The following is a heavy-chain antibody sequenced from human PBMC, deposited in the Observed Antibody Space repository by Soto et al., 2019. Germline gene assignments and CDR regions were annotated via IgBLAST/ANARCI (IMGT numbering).Heavy chain of an antibody. CDR1: GFTVSSNY. CDR3: ASTDPFGVVKSYFDY. CDR2: IYSGGST. J-gene: IGHJ4*02. Sequence: GGSLRLSCAASGFTVSSNYMSWVRQAPGKGLEWVSVIYSGGSTYYADSVKGRFTISRDNSKNTLYLQMNSLRAEDTAVYYCASTDPFGVVKSYFDYWGQGTLVTVSS. V-gene: IGHV3-53*01. D-gene: IGHD3-3*01.